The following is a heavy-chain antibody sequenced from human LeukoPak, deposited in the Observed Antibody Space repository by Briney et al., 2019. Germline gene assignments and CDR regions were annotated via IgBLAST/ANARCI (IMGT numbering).Heavy chain of an antibody. CDR3: ARDAYYYDQVGAFDI. CDR2: IYSGGST. CDR1: GFTVSSNY. J-gene: IGHJ3*02. D-gene: IGHD3-22*01. V-gene: IGHV3-66*02. Sequence: GGSLRLSCAASGFTVSSNYMSWVRQAPGKGLEWVSVIYSGGSTYHADSVKGRFTISRDNSKNTLYLQMNSLRAEDTAVYYCARDAYYYDQVGAFDIWGQGTMVTVSS.